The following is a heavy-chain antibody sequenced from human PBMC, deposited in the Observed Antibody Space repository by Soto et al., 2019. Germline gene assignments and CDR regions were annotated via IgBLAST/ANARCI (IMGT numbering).Heavy chain of an antibody. J-gene: IGHJ6*02. CDR3: ARVKTDYYYGMDV. CDR2: INAGNGNT. Sequence: QVQLVQSGAEVKKPGASVKVSCKASGYTFTSYAMHWVGQAPGQRLEWMGWINAGNGNTKYSQKFQGKVTITRDTSASTAHMELSSLRSEDTAVYYCARVKTDYYYGMDVWGQGTTVTVSS. CDR1: GYTFTSYA. V-gene: IGHV1-3*01. D-gene: IGHD2-21*01.